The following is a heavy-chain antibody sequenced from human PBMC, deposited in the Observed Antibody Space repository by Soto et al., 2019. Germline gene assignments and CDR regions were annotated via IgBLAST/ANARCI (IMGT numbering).Heavy chain of an antibody. J-gene: IGHJ6*02. CDR2: ISSSSSYI. CDR3: AGDNWNDRGEKYGMDV. V-gene: IGHV3-21*01. D-gene: IGHD1-1*01. Sequence: EVQLVESGGGLVKPGGSLRLSCAASGFTFSSYSMNWVRQAPGKGLEWVSSISSSSSYIYYADSVKGRFTISRDNAKNSLYLQMNSLRAEDTAVYYCAGDNWNDRGEKYGMDVWGQGTTVTVSS. CDR1: GFTFSSYS.